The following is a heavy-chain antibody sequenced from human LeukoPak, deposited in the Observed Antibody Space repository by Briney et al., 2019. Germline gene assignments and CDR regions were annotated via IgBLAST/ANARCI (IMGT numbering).Heavy chain of an antibody. CDR1: GGSLSGHY. CDR2: INHSGRT. CDR3: APRGDIEHSYGFGKWFDP. J-gene: IGHJ5*02. V-gene: IGHV4-34*01. Sequence: SETLSLTCAIYGGSLSGHYWSWIRQPPGKGLEWIGEINHSGRTNYNASLKSRVTISVDTAKKQFSLKLSSVTAADTAVYYCAPRGDIEHSYGFGKWFDPWGQGTLVTVSS. D-gene: IGHD5-18*01.